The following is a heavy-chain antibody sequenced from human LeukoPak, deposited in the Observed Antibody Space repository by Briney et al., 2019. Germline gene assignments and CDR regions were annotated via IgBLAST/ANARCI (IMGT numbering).Heavy chain of an antibody. J-gene: IGHJ4*02. Sequence: AGGSLRLSCAGSGFPFSSYPISWVRQPPGKGLEWVSAITASGDSTYSADSVKGRFTISRDNSRNTLFLEMSSLRAEDTAVYYCALNRSAHPRPPFDDWGPGTLVTVSS. CDR2: ITASGDST. V-gene: IGHV3-23*01. CDR3: ALNRSAHPRPPFDD. CDR1: GFPFSSYP. D-gene: IGHD2-15*01.